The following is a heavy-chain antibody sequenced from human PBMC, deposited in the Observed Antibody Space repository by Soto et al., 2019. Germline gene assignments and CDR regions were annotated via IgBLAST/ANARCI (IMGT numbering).Heavy chain of an antibody. D-gene: IGHD2-2*02. CDR1: GGSISSGGYY. Sequence: QVQLQESGPGLVKPSQTLSLTCTVSGGSISSGGYYWSWIRQHPGKGLEWIGYIYYSGSTYYNPSLKSRVTISVDTSKNQFPLKLSSVTAADTAVYYCARYQPLLYRGNWFDPWGQGTLVTVSS. V-gene: IGHV4-31*03. J-gene: IGHJ5*02. CDR2: IYYSGST. CDR3: ARYQPLLYRGNWFDP.